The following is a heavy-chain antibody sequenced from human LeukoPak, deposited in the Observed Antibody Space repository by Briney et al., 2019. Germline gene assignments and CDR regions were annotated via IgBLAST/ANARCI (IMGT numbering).Heavy chain of an antibody. CDR1: GFTFSLYS. CDR2: ISGSSSYI. J-gene: IGHJ4*02. CDR3: ARFALKTPPTD. V-gene: IGHV3-21*01. Sequence: PGGSLRLSCAASGFTFSLYSMNWVRQAPGKGLEWVSSISGSSSYIYYADSVKGRFPISRDNAKNSLYLQMNSLRAEDTAVYYCARFALKTPPTDWGQGTLVTVSS.